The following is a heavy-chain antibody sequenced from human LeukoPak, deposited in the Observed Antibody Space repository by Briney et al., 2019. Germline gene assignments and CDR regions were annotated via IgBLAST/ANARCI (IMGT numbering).Heavy chain of an antibody. J-gene: IGHJ6*02. V-gene: IGHV1-69*13. CDR3: ARGSRARMGSRYYYYYGMDV. D-gene: IGHD6-6*01. CDR2: IIPIFGAA. Sequence: SVKVSCKASGGTFSSYAISWVRQAPGQGLEWMGGIIPIFGAANYAQKFQGRVTITADESTSTAYMELSSLRSEDTAVYYCARGSRARMGSRYYYYYGMDVWGQGTTVTVSS. CDR1: GGTFSSYA.